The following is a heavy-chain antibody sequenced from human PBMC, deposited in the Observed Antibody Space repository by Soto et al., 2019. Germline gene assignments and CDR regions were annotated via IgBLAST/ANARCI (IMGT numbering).Heavy chain of an antibody. CDR2: IKSKTDGGTT. V-gene: IGHV3-15*01. CDR1: GFTFSNAW. Sequence: GGSLRLSCAASGFTFSNAWMSWFRQAPGKGLEWVGRIKSKTDGGTTDYAAPVKGRFTISRDDSKNTLYLQMNSLKTEDTAVYYCTTDLAVTTFYYYYYMDVWGKGTTVTVS. D-gene: IGHD4-17*01. J-gene: IGHJ6*03. CDR3: TTDLAVTTFYYYYYMDV.